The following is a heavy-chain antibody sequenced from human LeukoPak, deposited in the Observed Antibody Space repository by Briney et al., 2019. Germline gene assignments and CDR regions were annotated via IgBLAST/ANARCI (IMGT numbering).Heavy chain of an antibody. V-gene: IGHV3-23*01. D-gene: IGHD2-21*01. J-gene: IGHJ4*02. Sequence: GGSLRLSCAASGFTFSSYAMNWVRQAPGKGLEWVSAISGSGTNTYYAGPVRGRFTISRDNSNNRLYLQMNSVRAEDTAMYFCAKDTAVILTAPFDSWGQGTLVTVSS. CDR2: ISGSGTNT. CDR3: AKDTAVILTAPFDS. CDR1: GFTFSSYA.